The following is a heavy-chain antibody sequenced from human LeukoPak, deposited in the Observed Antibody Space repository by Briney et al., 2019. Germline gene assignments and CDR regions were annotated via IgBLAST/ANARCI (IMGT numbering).Heavy chain of an antibody. D-gene: IGHD3-9*01. CDR1: GGSISGYY. CDR2: IYTSGST. CDR3: AGVLRYFDWLSVNYYGMDV. Sequence: SETLSLTCTVSGGSISGYYWSWIRQPAGKGLEWIGRIYTSGSTNYNPSLKSRVTMSVDTSKNQFSLKLSSVTAADTAVYYCAGVLRYFDWLSVNYYGMDVWGQGTTVTVSS. J-gene: IGHJ6*02. V-gene: IGHV4-4*07.